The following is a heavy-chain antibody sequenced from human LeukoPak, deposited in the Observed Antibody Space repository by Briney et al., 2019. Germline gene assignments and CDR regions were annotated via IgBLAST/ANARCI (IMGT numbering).Heavy chain of an antibody. V-gene: IGHV1-18*04. D-gene: IGHD6-19*01. CDR3: ARITVAGSFDY. Sequence: ASVTVPCKASGYTFTRYGISWVRQAPGQGLEWVGWISAYNGNTNHAQKLQGRVTMTTDTSTSTAYMELRSLRSDDTAVYYCARITVAGSFDYWGQGTLVTVSS. CDR1: GYTFTRYG. J-gene: IGHJ4*02. CDR2: ISAYNGNT.